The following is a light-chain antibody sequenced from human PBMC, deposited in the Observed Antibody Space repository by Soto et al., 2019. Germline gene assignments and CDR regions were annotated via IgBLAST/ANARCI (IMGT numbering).Light chain of an antibody. CDR3: QHYNIWPHMLA. J-gene: IGKJ4*01. CDR1: QSVSSN. V-gene: IGKV3-15*01. Sequence: DIVLTQSPATLSASPGKRATLSCRASQSVSSNLAGYQQKPGQAPRLLIYDTSTRATDIPARFSGSGSGTEFALTISSLQSEDFAVYYCQHYNIWPHMLAFGGGTKVEI. CDR2: DTS.